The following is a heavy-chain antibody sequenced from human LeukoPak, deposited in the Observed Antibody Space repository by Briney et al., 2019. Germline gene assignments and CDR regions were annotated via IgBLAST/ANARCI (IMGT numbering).Heavy chain of an antibody. CDR2: ISYDGSNK. D-gene: IGHD5-18*01. J-gene: IGHJ4*02. CDR3: AKVGGYSYGPPLY. Sequence: PGGSLRLSCAASGFTFSSYAMHWVRQAPGKGLEWVAVISYDGSNKYYADSVKGRFTISRDNSKNTLYLQMNSLRAEDTAVYYCAKVGGYSYGPPLYWGQGTLVTVSS. CDR1: GFTFSSYA. V-gene: IGHV3-30-3*01.